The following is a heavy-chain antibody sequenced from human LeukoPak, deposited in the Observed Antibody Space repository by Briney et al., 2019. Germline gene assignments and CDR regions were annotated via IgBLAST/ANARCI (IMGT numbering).Heavy chain of an antibody. CDR1: GFTFSSYG. CDR3: ARDEPEVRGVLDV. V-gene: IGHV3-30-3*01. D-gene: IGHD3-10*01. J-gene: IGHJ6*02. Sequence: AESLSLSWAVAGFTFSSYGIHWVRHPPGKGRGWEGVISYDGSNKYSADSMQGRFTISRDNYKNTLYLQMNSLRAEDTAVYYCARDEPEVRGVLDVWGQGTTVTVSS. CDR2: ISYDGSNK.